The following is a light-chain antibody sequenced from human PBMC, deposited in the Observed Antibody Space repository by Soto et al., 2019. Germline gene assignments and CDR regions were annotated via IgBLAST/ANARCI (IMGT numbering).Light chain of an antibody. Sequence: EIVMTQSPSTLSVSLGERATFSCRASQSVRSNLAWYQQKPGQAPRLLIYDASTRAPGIPARFSGSGSGTELTLTISSLQSDDFAVYHCQQYNNLPPTFGHGTRLEIK. V-gene: IGKV3-15*01. CDR2: DAS. J-gene: IGKJ5*01. CDR1: QSVRSN. CDR3: QQYNNLPPT.